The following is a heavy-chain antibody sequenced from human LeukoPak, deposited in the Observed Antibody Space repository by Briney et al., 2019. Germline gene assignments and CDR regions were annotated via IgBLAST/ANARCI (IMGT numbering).Heavy chain of an antibody. CDR1: GFTFSSYE. CDR2: ISSSGSTI. CDR3: ARDPKLERPGY. D-gene: IGHD1-1*01. Sequence: PGGSLRLSCAASGFTFSSYEMNWVRQAPGKGLEWVSYISSSGSTIYYADSVKGRFTISRDNAKNSLYLQMNSPRAEDTAVYYCARDPKLERPGYWGQGTLVTVSS. V-gene: IGHV3-48*03. J-gene: IGHJ4*02.